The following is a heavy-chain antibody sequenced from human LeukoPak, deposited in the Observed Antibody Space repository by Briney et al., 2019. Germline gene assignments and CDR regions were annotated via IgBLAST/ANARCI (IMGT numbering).Heavy chain of an antibody. CDR3: ARDRTYSSTTDVWNSFNL. D-gene: IGHD6-13*01. Sequence: PGGSLRLSCAASGFTFSRYAIHWVRQAPGKGLEWVAVMWHVGSNEYYADSVKGRFTISRDDSANTVYLQMSSLRADDTAIYYCARDRTYSSTTDVWNSFNLWGRGTLVTVSS. CDR2: MWHVGSNE. V-gene: IGHV3-33*01. CDR1: GFTFSRYA. J-gene: IGHJ5*02.